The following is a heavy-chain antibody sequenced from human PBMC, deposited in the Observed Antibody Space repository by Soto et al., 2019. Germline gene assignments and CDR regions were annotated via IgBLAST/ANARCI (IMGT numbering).Heavy chain of an antibody. CDR3: AKPYYYDSSGYYSDAFDI. J-gene: IGHJ3*02. CDR1: GFTFSSYA. CDR2: ISYDGSNK. Sequence: QVQLVESGGGVVQPGRSLRLSCAASGFTFSSYAMHWVRQAPGKGLEWVAVISYDGSNKYYADSVKGRFTISRDNSKNTLYLQMNSLRAEDTAVYYCAKPYYYDSSGYYSDAFDIWGQGTMVTVSS. D-gene: IGHD3-22*01. V-gene: IGHV3-30-3*01.